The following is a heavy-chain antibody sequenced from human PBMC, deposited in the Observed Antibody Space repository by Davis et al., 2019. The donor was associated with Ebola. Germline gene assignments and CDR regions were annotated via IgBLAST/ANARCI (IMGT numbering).Heavy chain of an antibody. CDR1: GFTFSSYG. V-gene: IGHV3-33*01. J-gene: IGHJ6*03. Sequence: PGGSLRLSCAASGFTFSSYGMHWVRQAPGKGLEWVAVIWYDGSNKYYADSVKGRFTISRDNSKNTLYLQMNSLRAEDTAVYYCARDFMWELLRLGAYYMDVWGKGTTVTVSS. D-gene: IGHD1-26*01. CDR2: IWYDGSNK. CDR3: ARDFMWELLRLGAYYMDV.